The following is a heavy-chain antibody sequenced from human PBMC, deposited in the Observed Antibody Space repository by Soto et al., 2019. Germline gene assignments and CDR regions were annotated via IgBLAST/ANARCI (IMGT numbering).Heavy chain of an antibody. J-gene: IGHJ4*02. CDR3: ARDLGGWTDY. V-gene: IGHV1-3*01. D-gene: IGHD6-19*01. CDR1: GYTFTSYG. Sequence: QVQLVQSGAEVKKPGASVKVSCKASGYTFTSYGMHWVRQAPGQRLEWMGWINAGNGNRKYSQKFQGRVTITRDTSASTCYMELSSLRSEDTTVYYCARDLGGWTDYWGQGTLVTVSS. CDR2: INAGNGNR.